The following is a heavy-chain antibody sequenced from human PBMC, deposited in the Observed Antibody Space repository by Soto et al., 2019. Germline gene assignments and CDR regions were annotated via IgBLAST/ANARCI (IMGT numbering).Heavy chain of an antibody. V-gene: IGHV4-39*02. D-gene: IGHD6-19*01. J-gene: IGHJ4*02. CDR2: IYYSGST. Sequence: QLQLQESGPGLVKPSETLSLTCTVSGGSISSSSYYWGWIRQPPGKGLEWIGSIYYSGSTYYNPSLKSRVTISVDTSKHQFSLKLSSVTAADTAVYYCARERPQWLVLSGPFDYWGQGTLVTVSS. CDR1: GGSISSSSYY. CDR3: ARERPQWLVLSGPFDY.